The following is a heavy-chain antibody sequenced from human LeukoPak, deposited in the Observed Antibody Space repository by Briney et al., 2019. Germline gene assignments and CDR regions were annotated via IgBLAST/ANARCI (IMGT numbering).Heavy chain of an antibody. V-gene: IGHV3-23*01. D-gene: IGHD3-22*01. J-gene: IGHJ4*02. CDR1: GFTLSSYA. Sequence: PGGSLGLSCAASGFTLSSYAMSWVRQTPGKGLEWVSTISDNAYYADSVKGRFTISRDNSKNTLHLQMNSLRAEDTALYYCVKAIRPFNSGNYYSCLDYWGQGSLVTVSS. CDR2: ISDNA. CDR3: VKAIRPFNSGNYYSCLDY.